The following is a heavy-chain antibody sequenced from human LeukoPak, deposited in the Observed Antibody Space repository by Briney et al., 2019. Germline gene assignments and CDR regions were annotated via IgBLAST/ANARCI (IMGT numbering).Heavy chain of an antibody. J-gene: IGHJ3*02. Sequence: SGTLSLTCTVSGASISSSYWSWIRQPPGKGLEWMGYIYYNGNTNSNPSLKSRVNISADTSKNRSSLKLSSVTAADTAIYYCVRGNYDNRGYSNAFDIWGQGTMVTVSS. D-gene: IGHD3-22*01. CDR2: IYYNGNT. V-gene: IGHV4-59*01. CDR3: VRGNYDNRGYSNAFDI. CDR1: GASISSSY.